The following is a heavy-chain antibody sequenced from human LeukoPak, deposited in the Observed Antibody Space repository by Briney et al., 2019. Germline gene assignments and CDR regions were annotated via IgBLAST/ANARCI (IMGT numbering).Heavy chain of an antibody. V-gene: IGHV1-2*02. CDR2: INPNSGGT. CDR3: ARAVANTDPYYYYYGMDV. D-gene: IGHD6-19*01. J-gene: IGHJ6*02. CDR1: GYTFTGYY. Sequence: ASVKVSCKASGYTFTGYYMHWVRQAPGQGLEWMGWINPNSGGTNYAQKFQGRVTMTRDTPISTAYMELSRLRSDDTAVYYCARAVANTDPYYYYYGMDVWGQGTTVTVSS.